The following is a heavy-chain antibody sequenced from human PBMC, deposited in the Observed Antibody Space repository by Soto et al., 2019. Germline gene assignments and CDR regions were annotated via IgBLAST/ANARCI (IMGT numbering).Heavy chain of an antibody. CDR3: ARDIGYSSSWYGAFDI. Sequence: GGSLSLSCAASGFTFSSYAMSWVRQAPGKGLERVSAISGSGGSTYYADSVKGRFIISRDNAKNSLYLQMNSLRDEDTAVYYCARDIGYSSSWYGAFDIWGQGTMVT. D-gene: IGHD6-13*01. CDR2: ISGSGGST. CDR1: GFTFSSYA. J-gene: IGHJ3*02. V-gene: IGHV3-23*01.